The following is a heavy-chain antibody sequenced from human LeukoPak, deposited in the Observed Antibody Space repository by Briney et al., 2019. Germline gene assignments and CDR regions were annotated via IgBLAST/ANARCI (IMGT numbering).Heavy chain of an antibody. J-gene: IGHJ4*02. CDR3: ARGGYDSIRPPHFDY. Sequence: SETLSLTCAVYGGPFSGYYWSWIRQPPGKGLEWIGEINHSGSTNYNPSLKSRVTISVDTSKNQFSLKLSSVTAADTAVYYCARGGYDSIRPPHFDYWGQGTLVTVSS. CDR1: GGPFSGYY. D-gene: IGHD3-22*01. V-gene: IGHV4-34*01. CDR2: INHSGST.